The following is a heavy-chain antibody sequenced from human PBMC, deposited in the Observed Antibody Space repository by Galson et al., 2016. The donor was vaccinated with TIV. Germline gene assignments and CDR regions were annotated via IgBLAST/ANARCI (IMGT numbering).Heavy chain of an antibody. V-gene: IGHV3-53*01. J-gene: IGHJ3*02. D-gene: IGHD5-18*01. CDR2: IYSDGHT. Sequence: SLRLSCAASGFAVNSNYMSWVRKAPGKGLAWVSLIYSDGHTYYADSVKGRFTISRDNSKNTLSLQMNTLRAEDTAVYYCSRVRDRGRYSYGDDAFDIWGQGTMVTVSS. CDR1: GFAVNSNY. CDR3: SRVRDRGRYSYGDDAFDI.